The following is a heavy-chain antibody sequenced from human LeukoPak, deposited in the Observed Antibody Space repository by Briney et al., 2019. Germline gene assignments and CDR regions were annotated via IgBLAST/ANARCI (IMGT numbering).Heavy chain of an antibody. CDR2: ISAYNGNT. D-gene: IGHD3-22*01. V-gene: IGHV1-18*01. Sequence: ASVKVSCKASGYTFTSYGISWVRQAPGQGLEWMGWISAYNGNTNYAQKLQGRVTMTTDTSTSTAYMELRSLRSEDTAVYYCAVVPLTTWYYYDSSGYYPLDYWGQGTLVTVSS. J-gene: IGHJ4*02. CDR1: GYTFTSYG. CDR3: AVVPLTTWYYYDSSGYYPLDY.